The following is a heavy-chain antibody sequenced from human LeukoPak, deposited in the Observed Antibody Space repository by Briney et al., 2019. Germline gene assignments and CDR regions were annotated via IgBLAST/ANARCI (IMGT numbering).Heavy chain of an antibody. CDR2: FNPIFGSA. V-gene: IGHV1-69*05. Sequence: ASVKVSCKASGDSFGTYGITWVRQALGQGLEWMGGFNPIFGSAQYAQKFQGRVTITMDVSARTVYMELSSLRSEDTTIYYCARDFGSGVFDPWGQGTPVTVSS. D-gene: IGHD3-10*01. J-gene: IGHJ5*02. CDR1: GDSFGTYG. CDR3: ARDFGSGVFDP.